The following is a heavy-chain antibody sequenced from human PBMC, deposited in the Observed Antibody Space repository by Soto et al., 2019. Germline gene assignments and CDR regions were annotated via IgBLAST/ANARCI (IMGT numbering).Heavy chain of an antibody. Sequence: ASVKVSCKVSGYTLTELSMHCVRQAPGKGLEWMGGFDPEDGETIYAQKFQGRVTMTEDTSTDTAYMELSSLRSEDTAVYYCATDLTAVPYYYYGMDVWGQGTTVTVSS. J-gene: IGHJ6*02. CDR3: ATDLTAVPYYYYGMDV. D-gene: IGHD1-1*01. CDR2: FDPEDGET. V-gene: IGHV1-24*01. CDR1: GYTLTELS.